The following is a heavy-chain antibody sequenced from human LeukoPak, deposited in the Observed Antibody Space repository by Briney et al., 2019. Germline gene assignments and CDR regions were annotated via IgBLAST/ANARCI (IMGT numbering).Heavy chain of an antibody. CDR1: GGSISSYY. CDR3: ARGRELRYFDWLLYYYYYGMDV. Sequence: SETLSLTCTVSGGSISSYYWSWIRQPPGKGLEWIGYIYYSGSTNYNPSLKSRVTISVDTSKNQFSLKLSSVTAADTAVYYCARGRELRYFDWLLYYYYYGMDVWGQGTTVTVSS. D-gene: IGHD3-9*01. V-gene: IGHV4-59*01. J-gene: IGHJ6*02. CDR2: IYYSGST.